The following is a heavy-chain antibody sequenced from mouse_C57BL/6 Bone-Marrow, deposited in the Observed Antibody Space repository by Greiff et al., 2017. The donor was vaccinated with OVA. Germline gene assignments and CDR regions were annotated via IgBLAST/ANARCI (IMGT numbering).Heavy chain of an antibody. V-gene: IGHV5-6*01. CDR3: ARDWCYFDY. D-gene: IGHD1-1*02. CDR1: GFTFSSYG. CDR2: ISSGGSYT. J-gene: IGHJ2*01. Sequence: EVQRVESGGDLVKPGGSLKLSCAASGFTFSSYGMSWVRQTPDQRLEWVATISSGGSYTYYPDSVKGRFTISRDNAKNTLYLQMSSLKSEDTAMYYCARDWCYFDYWGQGTTLTVSS.